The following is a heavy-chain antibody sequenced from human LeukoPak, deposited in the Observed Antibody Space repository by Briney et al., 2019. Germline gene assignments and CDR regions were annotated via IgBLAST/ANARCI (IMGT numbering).Heavy chain of an antibody. Sequence: GESLKISCKGSGYSFTSYWIGWVRQMPGKGLEWMGIIYPGDSDTRYSPSFQGQVTISADKSISTAYLQWSSLKASDTAMYYCARRAYDILTGLYLDYWGQGTLVTVSS. CDR1: GYSFTSYW. J-gene: IGHJ4*02. CDR2: IYPGDSDT. V-gene: IGHV5-51*01. CDR3: ARRAYDILTGLYLDY. D-gene: IGHD3-9*01.